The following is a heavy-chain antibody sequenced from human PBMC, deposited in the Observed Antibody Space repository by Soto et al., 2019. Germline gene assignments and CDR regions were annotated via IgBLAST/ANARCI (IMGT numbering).Heavy chain of an antibody. CDR3: ARDRDDFWSGFNWFDP. CDR2: ISAYNGNT. Sequence: QVQLVQSGAEVKKPGASVKVSCKASGYTFTSYGISWVRQAPGQGLEWMGWISAYNGNTNYAQKLQGRVTMTTDTSTSTASMELRSLRSDDTAVYYCARDRDDFWSGFNWFDPWGQGTLVTVSS. D-gene: IGHD3-3*01. J-gene: IGHJ5*02. CDR1: GYTFTSYG. V-gene: IGHV1-18*01.